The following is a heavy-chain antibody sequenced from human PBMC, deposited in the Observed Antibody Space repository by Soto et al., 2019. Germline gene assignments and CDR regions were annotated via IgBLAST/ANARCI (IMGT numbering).Heavy chain of an antibody. Sequence: QVQLQESGPGLVKPSETLSLTCTVSGGSISSYYWSWIRQPPGKGLEWIGYIYYSGSTNYNPSLKSRVTISVDTSKNQFSLKLSSVTAADTAVYYCAREGDYVWGSYRLGWFDPWGQGTLVTVSS. D-gene: IGHD3-16*02. CDR2: IYYSGST. V-gene: IGHV4-59*01. CDR1: GGSISSYY. CDR3: AREGDYVWGSYRLGWFDP. J-gene: IGHJ5*02.